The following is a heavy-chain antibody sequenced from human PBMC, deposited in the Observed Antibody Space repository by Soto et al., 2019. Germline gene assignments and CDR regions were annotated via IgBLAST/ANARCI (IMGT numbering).Heavy chain of an antibody. D-gene: IGHD4-4*01. CDR2: ISSTGSSI. J-gene: IGHJ4*02. V-gene: IGHV3-48*03. Sequence: XGSLRLSCAASGFGFSSYGLNRVRQAPGRGLEWVSYISSTGSSIYYADSVKGRFTASRDNAKNSVYLQMNSLRAEDTALYYCARDLGPDYSRGYWGQGTLVTVSS. CDR1: GFGFSSYG. CDR3: ARDLGPDYSRGY.